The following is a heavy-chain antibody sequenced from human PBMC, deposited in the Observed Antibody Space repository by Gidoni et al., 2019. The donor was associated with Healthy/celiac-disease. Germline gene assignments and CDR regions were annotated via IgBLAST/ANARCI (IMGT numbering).Heavy chain of an antibody. J-gene: IGHJ4*02. CDR1: GGSISRSSYY. D-gene: IGHD1-26*01. Sequence: QLQLQESGPGLVKPSETLSLTCTVSGGSISRSSYYWGWIRQPPGKGLEWIGSIYYSGSTYYNPSLKSRVTISVDTSKNQFSLKLSSVTAADTAVCYCARESGSYYLSSFDYWGQGTLVTVSS. V-gene: IGHV4-39*02. CDR2: IYYSGST. CDR3: ARESGSYYLSSFDY.